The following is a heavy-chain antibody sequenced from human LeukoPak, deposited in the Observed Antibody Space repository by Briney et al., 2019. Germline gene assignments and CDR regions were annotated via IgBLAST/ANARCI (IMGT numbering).Heavy chain of an antibody. J-gene: IGHJ5*02. D-gene: IGHD3-3*01. CDR2: TYYRSKRYN. CDR3: ATGPIFGNWFDP. V-gene: IGHV6-1*01. CDR1: GDSVSSNNAA. Sequence: SQTLSLTCAISGDSVSSNNAAWNWIRQSPSRGLEWLGRTYYRSKRYNDYAVSVKSRIAINPDTSKNQFSLQLNSVTPEDTAVYYCATGPIFGNWFDPWGQGTLVTVSS.